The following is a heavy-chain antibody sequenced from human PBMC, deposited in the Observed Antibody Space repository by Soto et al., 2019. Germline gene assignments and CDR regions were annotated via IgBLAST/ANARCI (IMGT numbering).Heavy chain of an antibody. D-gene: IGHD3-22*01. CDR2: ISGSGGCT. J-gene: IGHJ4*02. V-gene: IGHV3-23*01. CDR1: GFNFSSYA. CDR3: AQDRSSGYYWNYFDY. Sequence: GGSLRLSCAASGFNFSSYAMSWVRQAPGKGLEWVSAISGSGGCTYYADSVKGRFTISRDNSKNTLYLQMNSLRAEDTALYSCAQDRSSGYYWNYFDYWGQGTLVTVSS.